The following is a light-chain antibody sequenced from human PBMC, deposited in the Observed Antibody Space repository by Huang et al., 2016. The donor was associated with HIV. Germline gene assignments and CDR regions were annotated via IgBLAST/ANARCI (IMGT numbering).Light chain of an antibody. J-gene: IGKJ1*01. V-gene: IGKV3-15*01. CDR3: QQYNKWPLWT. CDR2: GAS. CDR1: QSFGTN. Sequence: EIVMTQSPATLSVSPGERTTLSCRASQSFGTNLAWYRQKPGQAPRLLVYGASTRATGVPVRFSGSGSGTEFTLTISSLQAEDFAVYYCQQYNKWPLWTFGQGTKVEVK.